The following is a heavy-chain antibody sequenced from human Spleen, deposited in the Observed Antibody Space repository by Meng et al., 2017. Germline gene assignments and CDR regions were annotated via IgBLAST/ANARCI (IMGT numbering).Heavy chain of an antibody. D-gene: IGHD3-22*01. CDR3: ARSPIDKYDLSALPLDY. CDR2: IKQDGSEK. CDR1: GFTVSSNY. V-gene: IGHV3-7*01. Sequence: GGSLRLSCAASGFTVSSNYMSWVRQAPGKGLEWVANIKQDGSEKYYVDSVKGRFTISRDNAKNSLYLQMNSLRAEDTAVFYCARSPIDKYDLSALPLDYWGQGTLVT. J-gene: IGHJ4*02.